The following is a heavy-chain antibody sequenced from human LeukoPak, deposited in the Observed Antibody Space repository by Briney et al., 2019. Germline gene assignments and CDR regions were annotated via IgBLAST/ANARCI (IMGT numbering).Heavy chain of an antibody. CDR3: ARDAVAEWAEYYFDY. CDR2: INPDSGAT. Sequence: ASVKVSCKASGYTFTSYDFNWVRQATGQRPEWMGRINPDSGATVYAQKFQGRVTMTRDTSISTAYMALSRLTSDDTAAYFCARDAVAEWAEYYFDYWGQGTLVTVSS. D-gene: IGHD6-19*01. CDR1: GYTFTSYD. J-gene: IGHJ4*02. V-gene: IGHV1-2*06.